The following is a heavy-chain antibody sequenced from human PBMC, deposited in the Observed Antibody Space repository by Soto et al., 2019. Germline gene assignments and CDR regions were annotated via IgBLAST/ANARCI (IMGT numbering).Heavy chain of an antibody. J-gene: IGHJ4*02. D-gene: IGHD3-3*01. Sequence: LRLSCPASVFSFSSYCMSWVRPAPGKGLEWVAGIKWNSGSIGYADSVKGRFTISRDNAKNSLYLQMNSLRSEDTALYYCAKDIGYDLSPLGYFDYWGQGTLVTVSS. CDR1: VFSFSSYC. CDR3: AKDIGYDLSPLGYFDY. CDR2: IKWNSGSI. V-gene: IGHV3-9*01.